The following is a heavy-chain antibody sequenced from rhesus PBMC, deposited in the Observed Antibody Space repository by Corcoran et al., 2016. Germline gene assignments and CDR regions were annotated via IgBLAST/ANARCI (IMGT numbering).Heavy chain of an antibody. CDR2: IYGSGGCN. CDR1: GGSISGYYY. J-gene: IGHJ4*01. D-gene: IGHD4-29*01. Sequence: QLQLQESGPGLVKPSETLSVTCAVSGGSISGYYYWSWIPQPTGKGLELIEIIYGSGGCNYLNPSLKSRVTLSVDTSKNQFSLKMSSVTAADTAVYYCTRGSLYGSSFSWGQGVLVTVSS. V-gene: IGHV4S14*01. CDR3: TRGSLYGSSFS.